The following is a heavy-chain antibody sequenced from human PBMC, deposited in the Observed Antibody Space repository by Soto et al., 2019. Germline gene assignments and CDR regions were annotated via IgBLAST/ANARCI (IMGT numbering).Heavy chain of an antibody. V-gene: IGHV4-34*01. CDR3: ARVPLDLLLWPPGLGPRYYGMDV. J-gene: IGHJ6*02. CDR1: GGSFSGYY. CDR2: INHSGST. D-gene: IGHD3-3*01. Sequence: SETLSLTCAVYGGSFSGYYWSWIRQPPGKGLEWIGEINHSGSTNYNPSLKSRVTISVDTSKNQFSQKLSSVTAADMAVYYCARVPLDLLLWPPGLGPRYYGMDVWGQGTTVTVSS.